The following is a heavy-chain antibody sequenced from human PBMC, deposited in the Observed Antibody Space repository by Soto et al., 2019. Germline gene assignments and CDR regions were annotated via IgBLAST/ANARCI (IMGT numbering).Heavy chain of an antibody. CDR1: GGSISSSSYY. Sequence: PSETLSLTCTVSGGSISSSSYYWGWIRQPPGKGLEWIGSIYYSGSTYYNPSLKSRVTISVDTSKNQFSLKLSPVTAADTAVYYCARHSAPRWLVPGQVEMATMRYNWFDPWGQGTLVTVSS. V-gene: IGHV4-39*01. CDR3: ARHSAPRWLVPGQVEMATMRYNWFDP. CDR2: IYYSGST. D-gene: IGHD6-19*01. J-gene: IGHJ5*02.